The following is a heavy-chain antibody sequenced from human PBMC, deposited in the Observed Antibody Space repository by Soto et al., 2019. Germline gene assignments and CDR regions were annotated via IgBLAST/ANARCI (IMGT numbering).Heavy chain of an antibody. V-gene: IGHV3-30-3*01. Sequence: HPGGSLRLSCAASGFTFSSYAMHWVRQAPGKGLEWVAVISYDGSNKYYADSVKGRFTISRDNSKNTLYLQMNSLRAEDTAVYYCARESSDWNYSVFDYWGQGTLVTVSS. CDR1: GFTFSSYA. D-gene: IGHD1-7*01. CDR2: ISYDGSNK. CDR3: ARESSDWNYSVFDY. J-gene: IGHJ4*02.